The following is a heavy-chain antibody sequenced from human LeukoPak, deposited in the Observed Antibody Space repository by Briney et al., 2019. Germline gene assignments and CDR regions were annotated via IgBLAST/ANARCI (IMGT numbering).Heavy chain of an antibody. CDR1: GFTFSAYA. V-gene: IGHV3-23*01. CDR3: ARDEPMRSAWFH. D-gene: IGHD6-19*01. J-gene: IGHJ4*02. CDR2: ISPSGDIT. Sequence: HPGVYLRLYCAASGFTFSAYAMNWVRQAPGKGLEWVSTISPSGDITYYADSVKGPFTISRDSSKNTLYLRMNTLGAEDTAVYYCARDEPMRSAWFHWGQGTLVTVSS.